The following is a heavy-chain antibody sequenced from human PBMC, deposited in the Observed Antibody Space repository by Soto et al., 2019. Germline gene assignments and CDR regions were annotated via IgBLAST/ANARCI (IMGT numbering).Heavy chain of an antibody. CDR3: SMLPVRGVPNEY. Sequence: EVQLVESGGGLVTPGGSLRLSCSASGFTFNNAWIHWVRQAPGKGLEWVGRIKSESDGGTIDYAAPVKGRFIISRDDSNNTVFLQMNSLQMDDTAVYFCSMLPVRGVPNEYWGQGSLVTVSS. V-gene: IGHV3-15*01. D-gene: IGHD3-10*01. CDR2: IKSESDGGTI. J-gene: IGHJ4*02. CDR1: GFTFNNAW.